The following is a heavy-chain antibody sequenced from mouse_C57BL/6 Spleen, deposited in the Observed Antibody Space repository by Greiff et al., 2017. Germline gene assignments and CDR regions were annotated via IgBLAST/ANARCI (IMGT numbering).Heavy chain of an antibody. J-gene: IGHJ2*01. V-gene: IGHV1-69*01. CDR1: GYTFTSYW. CDR2: IDPYDSYT. D-gene: IGHD2-5*01. Sequence: QVQLQQPGAELVMPGASVKLSCKASGYTFTSYWMHWVKQRPGQGLEWIGVIDPYDSYTNYNQKFKGKATLTVDKSSSTAYMQLSILTSEDSAVYYCARSNSNYHFDDWGQGTTLTVSS. CDR3: ARSNSNYHFDD.